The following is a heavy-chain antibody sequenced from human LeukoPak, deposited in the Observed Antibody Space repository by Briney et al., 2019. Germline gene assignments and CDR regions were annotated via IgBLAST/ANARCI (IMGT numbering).Heavy chain of an antibody. Sequence: EASVKVSCKASGYTFTSYYMHWVRQAPGQGLEWMGIINPSGGSTSYAQKFQGRVTMTRDTSTSTVYMELSSLRSEDTAVYYCARVRFDFCSGYWTDYWGQGTLVTVSS. D-gene: IGHD3-3*01. CDR2: INPSGGST. V-gene: IGHV1-46*01. CDR3: ARVRFDFCSGYWTDY. CDR1: GYTFTSYY. J-gene: IGHJ4*02.